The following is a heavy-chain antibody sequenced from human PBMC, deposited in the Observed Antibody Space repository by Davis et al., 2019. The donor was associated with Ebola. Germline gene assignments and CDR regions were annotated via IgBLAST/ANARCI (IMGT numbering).Heavy chain of an antibody. CDR3: ARRGIAVAGTGYFQH. V-gene: IGHV4-39*01. CDR1: GGSISSSSYY. D-gene: IGHD6-19*01. J-gene: IGHJ1*01. CDR2: IYYSGST. Sequence: MPSETLSFTCTVSGGSISSSSYYWGWIRQPPGKGLEWIGSIYYSGSTYYNPSLKSRVTISVDTSKNQFSLKLSSVTAADTAVYYCARRGIAVAGTGYFQHWGQGTLVTVSS.